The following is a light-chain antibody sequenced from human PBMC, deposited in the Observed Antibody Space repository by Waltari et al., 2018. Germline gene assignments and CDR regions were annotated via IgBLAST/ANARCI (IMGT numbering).Light chain of an antibody. Sequence: DIQVIQSPSFLSASVGDRITITCRASRGLSRYLAWYQHKPGKAPKILIYAASTLQSEVPARFSGSGSGTVFTLTISSLEPEDFAAYYCQHLGNAPLTFGGGTKVEI. CDR2: AAS. CDR3: QHLGNAPLT. CDR1: RGLSRY. V-gene: IGKV1-9*01. J-gene: IGKJ4*01.